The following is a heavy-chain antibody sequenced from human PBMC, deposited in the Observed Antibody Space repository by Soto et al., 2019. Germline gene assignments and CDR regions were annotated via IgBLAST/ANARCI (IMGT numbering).Heavy chain of an antibody. V-gene: IGHV4-39*01. CDR2: IYYSGST. CDR3: ATPSSYSGSYLEWLDP. D-gene: IGHD1-26*01. J-gene: IGHJ5*02. CDR1: GGSISSSSYY. Sequence: PSETLSLTCTVSGGSISSSSYYWGWIRQPPGKGLEWIGSIYYSGSTYYNPSLKSRVTISVDTSKNQFSLKLSSVTAADTAVYYCATPSSYSGSYLEWLDPWDQGTLVTVSS.